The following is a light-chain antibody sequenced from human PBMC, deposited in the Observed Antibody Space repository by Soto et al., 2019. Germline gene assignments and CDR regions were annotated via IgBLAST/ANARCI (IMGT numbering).Light chain of an antibody. CDR3: QQYNNWPPT. CDR2: GAS. J-gene: IGKJ1*01. Sequence: EIVMTQSPATLSVSPGERATLSCRASQSVSSNLAWYQQKPGQAPRLLIYGASTRATGIPARFIGSGSGTKFPLTISSLQSEDFAVYYCQQYNNWPPTFGQGPRWKSN. V-gene: IGKV3-15*01. CDR1: QSVSSN.